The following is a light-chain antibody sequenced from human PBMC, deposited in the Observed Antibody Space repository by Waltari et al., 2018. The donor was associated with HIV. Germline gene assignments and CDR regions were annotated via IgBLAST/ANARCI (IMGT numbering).Light chain of an antibody. CDR2: DVN. CDR3: ASYTVNSTGV. CDR1: ASDFGRYNY. J-gene: IGLJ1*01. Sequence: QSALSQPASVSASPGQSVAISCSGSASDFGRYNYVSWYQQHPDKTPRLILFDVNNRPSGISDRFSGSKSGTTASLTISTVETDDEADYYCASYTVNSTGVFGSGTKLTVL. V-gene: IGLV2-14*03.